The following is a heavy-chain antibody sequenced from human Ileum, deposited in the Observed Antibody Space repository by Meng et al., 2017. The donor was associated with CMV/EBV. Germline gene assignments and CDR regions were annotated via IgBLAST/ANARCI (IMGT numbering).Heavy chain of an antibody. V-gene: IGHV3-30*04. J-gene: IGHJ4*02. D-gene: IGHD3-3*01. CDR2: ISNDGSNK. Sequence: GGSLRLSCAASGFIFSSYAVHWVRQAPGKGLEWVALISNDGSNKYYTNSVKGRFTISRDNSKNTLYLQMDSLRAEDTALYYCASQDRGVARSYFDYWGQGTLVTVSS. CDR3: ASQDRGVARSYFDY. CDR1: GFIFSSYA.